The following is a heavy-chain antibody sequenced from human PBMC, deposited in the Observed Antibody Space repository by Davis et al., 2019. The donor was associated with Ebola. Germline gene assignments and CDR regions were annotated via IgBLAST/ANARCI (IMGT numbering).Heavy chain of an antibody. J-gene: IGHJ4*02. V-gene: IGHV4-39*01. D-gene: IGHD1-26*01. CDR2: IYYSGIT. CDR1: GGSIISSSSY. CDR3: ASDETGATTGSFDY. Sequence: SETLSLTCTVSGGSIISSSSYWGWIRQPPRKGLEWIGSIYYSGITYYNPSLKSRVTISVDTSKSQFSLKLSSVTAADTAVYYCASDETGATTGSFDYWGQGTLVTVSS.